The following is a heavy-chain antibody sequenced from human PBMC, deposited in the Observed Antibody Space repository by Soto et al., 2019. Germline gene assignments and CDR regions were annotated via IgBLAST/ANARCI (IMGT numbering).Heavy chain of an antibody. Sequence: QVQLVQSGAEVKKPGSSVKVSCKASAGTFSSYTISWVRQAPGQGLEWMARIIPILGIANYAQKFQDRVTITADKSTSTAYMELSSLRSGDTAVYYCASRYDSTDYWGQGTLVTVSS. J-gene: IGHJ4*02. CDR2: IIPILGIA. D-gene: IGHD3-22*01. V-gene: IGHV1-69*02. CDR1: AGTFSSYT. CDR3: ASRYDSTDY.